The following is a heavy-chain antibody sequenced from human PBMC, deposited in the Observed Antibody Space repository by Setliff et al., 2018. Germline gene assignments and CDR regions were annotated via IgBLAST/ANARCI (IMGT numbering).Heavy chain of an antibody. D-gene: IGHD6-19*01. V-gene: IGHV4-4*07. CDR1: GGSISSYY. CDR3: AREQWLDPPGYYYMDV. Sequence: LSLTCTVSGGSISSYYWSWIRQPAGKGLEWIGHIYIGGSANYHPSLKSRVTMSIDTSKNQFSLKLNSVTAADMAVYYCAREQWLDPPGYYYMDVWAKGTTVTVSS. J-gene: IGHJ6*03. CDR2: IYIGGSA.